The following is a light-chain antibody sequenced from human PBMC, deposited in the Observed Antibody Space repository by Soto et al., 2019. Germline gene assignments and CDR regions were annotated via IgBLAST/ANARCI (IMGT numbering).Light chain of an antibody. J-gene: IGKJ1*01. CDR3: QHHNTWLWT. CDR1: QSVGSN. V-gene: IGKV3D-15*01. CDR2: GAS. Sequence: EIVMTQSPATLSVSPGERATLSCRASQSVGSNLAWYQQKPGQAPRLLMYGASNRATGIPARCSGSGSGTEFTLTISSLQSEDFAVYYCQHHNTWLWTFGQGTKVEI.